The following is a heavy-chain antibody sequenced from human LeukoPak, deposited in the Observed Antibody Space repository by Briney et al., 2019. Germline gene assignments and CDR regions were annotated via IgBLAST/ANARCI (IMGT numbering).Heavy chain of an antibody. CDR1: GFTFSSYS. J-gene: IGHJ4*02. D-gene: IGHD3-3*01. V-gene: IGHV3-21*01. CDR3: ARAAPLHVLRFLEWSDY. Sequence: GGSLRLSCAGSGFTFSSYSMNWVRQAPGKGLERVSSITSSSSYIYYAASVTGRFTISRDNAKSSLYLQMNSLRAEDTAVYYCARAAPLHVLRFLEWSDYWGQGTLVTVSS. CDR2: ITSSSSYI.